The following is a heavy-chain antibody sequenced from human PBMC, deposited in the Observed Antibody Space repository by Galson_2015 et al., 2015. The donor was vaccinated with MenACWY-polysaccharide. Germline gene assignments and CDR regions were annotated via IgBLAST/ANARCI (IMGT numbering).Heavy chain of an antibody. CDR3: VRSGSGPNWYFDL. V-gene: IGHV4-39*01. CDR2: IYYRGGT. CDR1: GGSISSNTYY. D-gene: IGHD3-10*01. Sequence: SETLSLTCAVSGGSISSNTYYWGWIRQPPGKGLEWIGSIYYRGGTYYNPSLKSRVTISVDTSKNQFSLKLSFVTAADTAVYYCVRSGSGPNWYFDLWGRGTLVTVSS. J-gene: IGHJ2*01.